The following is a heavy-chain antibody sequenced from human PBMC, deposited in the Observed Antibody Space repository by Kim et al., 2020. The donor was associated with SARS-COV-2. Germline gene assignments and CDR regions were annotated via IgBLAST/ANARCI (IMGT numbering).Heavy chain of an antibody. CDR2: ISAYNGNT. J-gene: IGHJ3*02. V-gene: IGHV1-18*01. D-gene: IGHD1-26*01. Sequence: ASVKVSCKASGYTFTSYGISWVRQAPGQGLEWMGWISAYNGNTNYAQKLQGRVTMTTDTSTSTAYMELRSLRSDDTAVYYCARSLMIVGAKGRDAFDIWGQGTMVTVSS. CDR3: ARSLMIVGAKGRDAFDI. CDR1: GYTFTSYG.